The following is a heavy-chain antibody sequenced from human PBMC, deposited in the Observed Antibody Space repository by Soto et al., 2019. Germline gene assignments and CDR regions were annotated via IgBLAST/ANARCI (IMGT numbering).Heavy chain of an antibody. CDR2: IWYDGSNK. Sequence: GGSLRLSCAASGFTFSSYGMHWVRQAPGKGLEWVAVIWYDGSNKYYADSVKGRFTISRDNSKNTLYLQMNSLRAEDTAVYYCARGLLGETYYDFWSALSYMDVWGKGTTVTVSS. V-gene: IGHV3-33*01. CDR1: GFTFSSYG. CDR3: ARGLLGETYYDFWSALSYMDV. J-gene: IGHJ6*03. D-gene: IGHD3-3*01.